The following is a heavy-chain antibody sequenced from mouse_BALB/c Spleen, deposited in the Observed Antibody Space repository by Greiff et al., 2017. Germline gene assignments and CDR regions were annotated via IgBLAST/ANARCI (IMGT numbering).Heavy chain of an antibody. Sequence: EVQGVESGGGLVQPGGSRKLSCAASGFTFSSFGMHWVRQAPEKGLEWVAYISSGSSTIYYADTVKGRFTISRDNPKNTLFLQMTSLRSEDTAMYYCARRGYRYEYFDYWGQGTTLTVSS. CDR1: GFTFSSFG. V-gene: IGHV5-17*02. CDR3: ARRGYRYEYFDY. D-gene: IGHD2-14*01. CDR2: ISSGSSTI. J-gene: IGHJ2*01.